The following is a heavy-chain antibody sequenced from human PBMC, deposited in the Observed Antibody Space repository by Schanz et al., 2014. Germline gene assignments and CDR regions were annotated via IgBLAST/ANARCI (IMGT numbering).Heavy chain of an antibody. D-gene: IGHD1-1*01. CDR1: GDSISSTSYY. V-gene: IGHV4-39*01. CDR2: IYYNGGTP. CDR3: ARQGTTRFQYYMDV. Sequence: QLQMQESGPGLVKPSETLSLTCSVSGDSISSTSYYWGWIRQPPGKGLEWIGSIYYNGGTPLYTPSLKSRATISADTSKNHFSLKLTSVAAADTAVYYCARQGTTRFQYYMDVWGEGTSVFVS. J-gene: IGHJ6*03.